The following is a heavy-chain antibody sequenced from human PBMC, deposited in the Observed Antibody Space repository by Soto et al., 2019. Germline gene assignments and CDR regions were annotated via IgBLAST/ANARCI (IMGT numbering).Heavy chain of an antibody. CDR3: ARAGRGTKGAFEY. CDR1: VGSISSGGYS. D-gene: IGHD2-8*01. J-gene: IGHJ4*02. CDR2: IYHSGST. Sequence: SETLSLTCAFSVGSISSGGYSCSWIRQPPGKGLEWIGYIYHSGSTYYNPSLKSRVTISVDRSKNQFSLKLSSVTAADTAVYYCARAGRGTKGAFEYWGQGTLVSVSS. V-gene: IGHV4-30-2*01.